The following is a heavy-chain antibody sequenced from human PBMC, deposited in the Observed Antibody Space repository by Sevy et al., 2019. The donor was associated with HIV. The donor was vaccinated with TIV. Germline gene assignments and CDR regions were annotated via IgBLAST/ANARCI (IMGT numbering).Heavy chain of an antibody. J-gene: IGHJ4*02. CDR1: GFTFSSYS. D-gene: IGHD3-10*01. CDR2: ISSSSSYI. Sequence: GGSLRLSCAASGFTFSSYSMNWVRQAPGKGLEWVSSISSSSSYIYYADSVKGRFTISRDNAKNSLYLQMNSLRAEDTAVNYCGRDRTISYYGSGRDFDYWGQGTLVTVSS. V-gene: IGHV3-21*01. CDR3: GRDRTISYYGSGRDFDY.